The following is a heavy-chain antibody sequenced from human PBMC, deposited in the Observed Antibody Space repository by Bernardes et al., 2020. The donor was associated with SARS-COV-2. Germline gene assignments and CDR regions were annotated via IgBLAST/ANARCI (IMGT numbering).Heavy chain of an antibody. CDR3: ARRDGYNSLDF. CDR1: GFTFSSYD. J-gene: IGHJ4*02. D-gene: IGHD5-12*01. CDR2: IGTAGDT. V-gene: IGHV3-13*01. Sequence: GSLRLSCAASGFTFSSYDMHWVRQTTGKRLEWVSSIGTAGDTYYPGSVRGRFTISRENAKNSLYLQMNSLRAGDTAVYYCARRDGYNSLDFWGQGTLVTVSS.